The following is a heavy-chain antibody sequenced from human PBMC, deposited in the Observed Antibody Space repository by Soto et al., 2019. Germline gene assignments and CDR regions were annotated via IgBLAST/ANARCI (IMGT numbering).Heavy chain of an antibody. CDR3: AGDMKLVAASGWLDP. CDR2: IDYSGRT. V-gene: IGHV4-31*03. J-gene: IGHJ5*02. CDR1: GDSISGVGYY. D-gene: IGHD2-15*01. Sequence: PSETLSLTCTVSGDSISGVGYYWTWIRQHPEKGLEWIGNIDYSGRTHYNPSLGSRIFISLETSKNQFSLSLKSLTAADTAVYFCAGDMKLVAASGWLDPCGQGTMVAVYS.